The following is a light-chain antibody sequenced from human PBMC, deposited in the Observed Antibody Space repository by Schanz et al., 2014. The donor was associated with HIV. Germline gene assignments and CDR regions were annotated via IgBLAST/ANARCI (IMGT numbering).Light chain of an antibody. CDR1: QSVSSN. Sequence: EIVLTQSPGTLSLSPGERATLSCRASQSVSSNLAWYQQKPGQAPRLLIHSATTRATGIPARISGSGSGTEFTLTINSLQSEDFAVYYCQQYNNWWTFGQGTKVEIK. CDR3: QQYNNWWT. CDR2: SAT. V-gene: IGKV3-15*01. J-gene: IGKJ1*01.